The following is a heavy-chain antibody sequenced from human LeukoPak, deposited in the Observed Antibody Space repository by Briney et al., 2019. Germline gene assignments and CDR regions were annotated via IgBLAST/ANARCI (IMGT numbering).Heavy chain of an antibody. D-gene: IGHD3-3*01. V-gene: IGHV1-8*01. Sequence: ASVKVSCKASGYTFTSYDINWVRQATGQGLEWMGWMNPNSGSTSYAQKFQGRVTMTRNTSISTAYMELSSLRSEDTAVYYCARFYSHYDFWSGYLQPYYGMDVWGQGTTVTVSS. CDR3: ARFYSHYDFWSGYLQPYYGMDV. J-gene: IGHJ6*02. CDR2: MNPNSGST. CDR1: GYTFTSYD.